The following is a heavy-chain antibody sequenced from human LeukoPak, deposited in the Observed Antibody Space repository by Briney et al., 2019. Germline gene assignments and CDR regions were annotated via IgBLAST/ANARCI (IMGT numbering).Heavy chain of an antibody. D-gene: IGHD1-26*01. CDR3: ATLVGATQRFDY. J-gene: IGHJ4*02. Sequence: PSETLSLTCTVSGGSISSYYWSWIRQPPGKGLEGVGYIYYSGSTNYNPSLKSRVIISVDTSKNQFSLKLSSVTAADTAVYYCATLVGATQRFDYWGQGTLVTVSS. CDR2: IYYSGST. V-gene: IGHV4-59*01. CDR1: GGSISSYY.